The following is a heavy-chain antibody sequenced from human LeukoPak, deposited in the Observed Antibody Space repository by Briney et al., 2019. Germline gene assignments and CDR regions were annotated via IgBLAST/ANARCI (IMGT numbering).Heavy chain of an antibody. CDR3: AKGERFGETSFDY. CDR1: GFTFDDYA. CDR2: ISWDGGST. D-gene: IGHD3-10*01. V-gene: IGHV3-43D*03. J-gene: IGHJ4*02. Sequence: GGSLRLSCAASGFTFDDYAMHWVRQAPGKGLEWVSLISWDGGSTYYADSVKGRFTISRDNSKNSLYLQMNSLRAEDTALYYCAKGERFGETSFDYWGQGTLVTVSS.